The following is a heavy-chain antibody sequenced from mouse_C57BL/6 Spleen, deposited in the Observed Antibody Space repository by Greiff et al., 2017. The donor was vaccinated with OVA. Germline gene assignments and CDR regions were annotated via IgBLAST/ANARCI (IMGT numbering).Heavy chain of an antibody. J-gene: IGHJ4*01. CDR1: GFTFSDYG. CDR2: ISSGSSTI. D-gene: IGHD6-1*01. V-gene: IGHV5-17*01. CDR3: ARKPHNYAMDY. Sequence: EVMLVESGGGLVKPGGSLKLSCAASGFTFSDYGMHWVRQAPEKGLEWVAYISSGSSTIYYADTVKGRFTISRDNAKNTLFLQMTSLRSEDTAMYYCARKPHNYAMDYWGQGTSVTVSS.